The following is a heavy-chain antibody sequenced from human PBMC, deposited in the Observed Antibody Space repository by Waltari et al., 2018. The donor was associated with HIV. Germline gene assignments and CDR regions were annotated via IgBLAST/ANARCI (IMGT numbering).Heavy chain of an antibody. D-gene: IGHD3-10*01. Sequence: QVQLVQSGAEVKKPGSSVKVSCKASGGSFSSYGISWVRQAPGQGLEWMVGFTPVFGTPNYSQKFHGRVTITADESRSTVYMELSSLRSEDTAVYYCARDNGSGYAEMFDPWGQGTLVTVSS. CDR1: GGSFSSYG. CDR3: ARDNGSGYAEMFDP. CDR2: FTPVFGTP. J-gene: IGHJ5*02. V-gene: IGHV1-69*01.